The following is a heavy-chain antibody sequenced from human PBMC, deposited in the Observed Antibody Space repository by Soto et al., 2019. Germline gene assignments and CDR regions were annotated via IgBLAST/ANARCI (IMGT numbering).Heavy chain of an antibody. V-gene: IGHV4-31*03. CDR3: ATVPNYIWGSYRSDS. Sequence: PSETLSLTCTVSGGSISSGGYYWSWIRQHPGKGLEWIGYIYNSGSTHYNPSLKSRVTISVDTSKNQLSLQLTSVTAADTAVFYCATVPNYIWGSYRSDSWGQGILVTVSS. CDR1: GGSISSGGYY. CDR2: IYNSGST. J-gene: IGHJ4*02. D-gene: IGHD3-16*02.